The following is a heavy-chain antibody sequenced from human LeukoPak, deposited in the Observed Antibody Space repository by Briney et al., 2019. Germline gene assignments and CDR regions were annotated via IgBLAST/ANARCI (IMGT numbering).Heavy chain of an antibody. CDR2: IIPIFGIA. CDR3: ATDVTYYDSSGYTRGAFDY. J-gene: IGHJ4*02. D-gene: IGHD3-22*01. Sequence: GASVKVSCKASGGTFSSYAISWVRQAPGQGLEWMGRIIPIFGIANYAQKFQGRVTITADKSTSTAYMGLSSLRSEDTAVYYCATDVTYYDSSGYTRGAFDYWGQGTLVTVSS. CDR1: GGTFSSYA. V-gene: IGHV1-69*04.